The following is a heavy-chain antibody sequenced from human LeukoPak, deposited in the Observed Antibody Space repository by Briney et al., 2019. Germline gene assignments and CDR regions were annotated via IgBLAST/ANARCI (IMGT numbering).Heavy chain of an antibody. CDR1: GASITDYH. J-gene: IGHJ4*02. Sequence: SETLSLTCTVSGASITDYHWSWIRHPAGKGLEWIGRIYTSGNTNYNPSLKSRVTMSVDTSKNQFSLQLSSVTAADTAVYYCARRASLDYWGQGTLVTVSS. V-gene: IGHV4-4*07. CDR3: ARRASLDY. CDR2: IYTSGNT.